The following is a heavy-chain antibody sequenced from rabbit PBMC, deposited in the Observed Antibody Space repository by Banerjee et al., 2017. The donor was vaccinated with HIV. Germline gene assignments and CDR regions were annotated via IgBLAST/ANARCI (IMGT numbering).Heavy chain of an antibody. D-gene: IGHD4-1*01. CDR1: GIDFTSYYY. CDR3: ARDLAGVIGWNFDL. J-gene: IGHJ4*01. V-gene: IGHV1S40*01. CDR2: IYAGSTGDT. Sequence: GGTLTLTCKASGIDFTSYYYMCWVRQAPGKGLELIACIYAGSTGDTYYANWAKGRFTISRTSSTTVTLQMTSLTAADTATYFCARDLAGVIGWNFDLWGPGTLVTVS.